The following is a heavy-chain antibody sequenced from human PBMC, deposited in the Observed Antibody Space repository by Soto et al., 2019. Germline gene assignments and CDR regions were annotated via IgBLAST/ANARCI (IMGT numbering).Heavy chain of an antibody. D-gene: IGHD6-19*01. V-gene: IGHV3-15*07. CDR3: TTAIAVAGTYYYYYYGMDV. J-gene: IGHJ6*02. CDR2: IKSKTDGGTT. Sequence: GGSLRLSCAASGFTFSNAWMNWVRQAPGKGLEWVGRIKSKTDGGTTDYAAPVKGRFTISRDDSKNTLYLQMNSLKTEDTAVYYCTTAIAVAGTYYYYYYGMDVWGQGTTVTVSS. CDR1: GFTFSNAW.